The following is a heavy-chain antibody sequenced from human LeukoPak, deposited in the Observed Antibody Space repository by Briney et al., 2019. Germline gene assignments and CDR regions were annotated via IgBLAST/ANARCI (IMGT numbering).Heavy chain of an antibody. Sequence: SGGSLRLSCAASGFTFSNYGMSWVRQAPGKGLEWVSGISGSGGNTRNADSVKGRFTISRDNSKNTLYLQMNSLRAEDTAVYYCAKGGVYCGGDCRASDIWGQGTMVTVSS. CDR2: ISGSGGNT. J-gene: IGHJ3*02. D-gene: IGHD2-21*02. CDR3: AKGGVYCGGDCRASDI. CDR1: GFTFSNYG. V-gene: IGHV3-23*01.